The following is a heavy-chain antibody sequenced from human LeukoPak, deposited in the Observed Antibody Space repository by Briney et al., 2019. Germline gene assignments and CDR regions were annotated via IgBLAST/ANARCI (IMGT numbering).Heavy chain of an antibody. V-gene: IGHV4-39*07. CDR2: IYYSGST. CDR3: ARESTAGPFMVRGVMRLMDV. D-gene: IGHD3-10*01. CDR1: GGSISSSSYY. Sequence: PSETLSLTCTVSGGSISSSSYYWGWIRQPPGKGLEWIGSIYYSGSTYYNPSLKSRVTISVDTSKNQFSLKLSSVTAADTAVYYCARESTAGPFMVRGVMRLMDVWGQGTTVTVSS. J-gene: IGHJ6*02.